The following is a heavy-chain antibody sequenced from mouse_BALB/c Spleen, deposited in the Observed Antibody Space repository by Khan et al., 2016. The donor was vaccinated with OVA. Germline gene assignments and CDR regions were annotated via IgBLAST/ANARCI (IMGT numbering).Heavy chain of an antibody. J-gene: IGHJ4*01. D-gene: IGHD2-14*01. V-gene: IGHV2-2*02. CDR2: IWSGGST. CDR1: GFSLTSYG. CDR3: ARIFIGTTDYAMDY. Sequence: QVQLKQSGPGLVQPSQSLSITCTVSGFSLTSYGVHWVRQSPGKGLEWLGVIWSGGSTDYNAAFISRLSISKDNSKSQVFFKMNSLQANDTAIYCCARIFIGTTDYAMDYWGQGTSVTVSS.